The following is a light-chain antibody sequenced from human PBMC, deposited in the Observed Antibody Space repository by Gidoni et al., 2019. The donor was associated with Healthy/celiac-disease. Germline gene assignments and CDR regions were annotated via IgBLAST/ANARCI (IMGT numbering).Light chain of an antibody. V-gene: IGKV2-28*01. Sequence: DIVMTQSPLSLPVTPGEPASISCRSSQSLLHSNGYNYLDWYLQKPGQSPPLLIYLGSNRASGVPDRFSGSGSGTDFPLKISRVEAEDVGVYYCMQALQTPWTFGQGTKVEIK. J-gene: IGKJ1*01. CDR1: QSLLHSNGYNY. CDR3: MQALQTPWT. CDR2: LGS.